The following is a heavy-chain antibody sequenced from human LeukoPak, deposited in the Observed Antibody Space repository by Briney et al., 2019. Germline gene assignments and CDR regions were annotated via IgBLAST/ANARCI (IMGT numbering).Heavy chain of an antibody. V-gene: IGHV3-48*04. D-gene: IGHD5-24*01. CDR3: AKDYVSGDGYWDFDY. Sequence: RAGGSLRLSCAVSGFVFSHYSMNWVRQAPGKGLEWVSYIDSSSTTIYYTDSVRGRFTISRDNAKNSLYLQMNSLRVEDTAVYCCAKDYVSGDGYWDFDYWGQGTLVTVSS. J-gene: IGHJ4*02. CDR1: GFVFSHYS. CDR2: IDSSSTTI.